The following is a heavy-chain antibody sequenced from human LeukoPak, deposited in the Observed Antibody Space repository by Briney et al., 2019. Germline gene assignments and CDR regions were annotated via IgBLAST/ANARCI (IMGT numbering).Heavy chain of an antibody. J-gene: IGHJ6*03. D-gene: IGHD5-24*01. CDR2: INPSGGST. V-gene: IGHV1-46*01. CDR1: GYTFTSYY. CDR3: ARDRPTILDGYNYQGPNYYYYMDV. Sequence: ASVTVSCKASGYTFTSYYMHWVRQAPGQGLEWMGIINPSGGSTSYAQKFQGRVTMTRDTSTSTVYMELSSLRSEDTAVYYCARDRPTILDGYNYQGPNYYYYMDVWGKGTTVTVSS.